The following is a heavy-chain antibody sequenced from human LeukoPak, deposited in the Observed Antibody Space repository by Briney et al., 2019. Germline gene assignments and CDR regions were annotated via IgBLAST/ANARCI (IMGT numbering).Heavy chain of an antibody. J-gene: IGHJ5*02. CDR3: ARDHSNWFDP. CDR2: IYYSGST. CDR1: GGSISSGGYY. V-gene: IGHV4-31*03. D-gene: IGHD4-11*01. Sequence: SETLSLTCTVSGGSISSGGYYWSWIRQHPGKGLEWIGYIYYSGSTYYNPSLKSRVTISVDTSKNQFSLKLSSVPAADTAVYYCARDHSNWFDPWGQGTLVTVSS.